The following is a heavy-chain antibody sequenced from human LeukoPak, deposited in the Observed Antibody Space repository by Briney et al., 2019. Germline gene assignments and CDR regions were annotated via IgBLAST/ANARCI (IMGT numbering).Heavy chain of an antibody. J-gene: IGHJ4*02. CDR3: ATRFRGVIWYYFDY. CDR2: FDPEDGET. V-gene: IGHV1-24*01. D-gene: IGHD3-10*01. Sequence: GASVKVSCKVSGYTLTELSMHWVRQAPGKGLEWMGGFDPEDGETIYAQKFQGRVTMTEDTFTDTAYMELSSLRSEDTAVYYCATRFRGVIWYYFDYWGQGTLVTVSS. CDR1: GYTLTELS.